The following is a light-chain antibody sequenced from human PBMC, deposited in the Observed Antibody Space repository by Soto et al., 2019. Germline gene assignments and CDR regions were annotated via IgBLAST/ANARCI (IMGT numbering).Light chain of an antibody. CDR1: QSLSSSY. CDR3: QRFGTSPPWT. Sequence: EIVLTQSPGTLSLSPGERATLSCRASQSLSSSYLAWYQQKPGQAPRLLIYGTSIRAAGIAYRFSGRCSDTEFTLTITSLVPADFAVYYCQRFGTSPPWTFGQGTKVEFK. CDR2: GTS. V-gene: IGKV3-20*01. J-gene: IGKJ1*01.